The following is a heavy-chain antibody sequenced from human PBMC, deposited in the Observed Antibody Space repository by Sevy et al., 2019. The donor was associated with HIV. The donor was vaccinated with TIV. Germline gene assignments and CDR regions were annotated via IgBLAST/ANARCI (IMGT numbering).Heavy chain of an antibody. V-gene: IGHV4-59*01. CDR1: GGSISSYY. CDR3: ASFSGRRCSGGSCYLADAFDI. CDR2: IYYSGST. D-gene: IGHD2-15*01. Sequence: SETLSLTCTVSGGSISSYYWSWIRQPPGKGLEWIGYIYYSGSTNYNPSLKSRVTISVDTSKNQFSLKLSSVTAVDTAVYYCASFSGRRCSGGSCYLADAFDIWGQGTMVTVSS. J-gene: IGHJ3*02.